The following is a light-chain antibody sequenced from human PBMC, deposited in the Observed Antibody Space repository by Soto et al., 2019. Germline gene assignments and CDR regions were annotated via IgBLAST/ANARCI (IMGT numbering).Light chain of an antibody. J-gene: IGKJ4*01. CDR3: QQRSNWPALT. V-gene: IGKV3-11*01. Sequence: EIVLTQSPATLSLSPGERATLSFRASQSVSSYLAWYQHKPGQAPRLLMYDASNRATGIPARFSGSGSGTDFTLTISSLEPEDFAVYYCQQRSNWPALTFGGGTKVEI. CDR2: DAS. CDR1: QSVSSY.